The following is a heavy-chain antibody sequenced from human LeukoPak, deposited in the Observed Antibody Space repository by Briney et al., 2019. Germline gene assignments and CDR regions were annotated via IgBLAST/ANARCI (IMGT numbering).Heavy chain of an antibody. Sequence: PSETLSLTFTVSGGSISSGGYYWSWIRQPPGKGLEWIGYIYHSGSTYYNPSLKSRVTISVDKSNNHFSLKLSSVTAADTAVYYCARDGGGSDCWGQGTLVTVSS. D-gene: IGHD2-15*01. V-gene: IGHV4-30-2*01. CDR1: GGSISSGGYY. CDR2: IYHSGST. CDR3: ARDGGGSDC. J-gene: IGHJ4*02.